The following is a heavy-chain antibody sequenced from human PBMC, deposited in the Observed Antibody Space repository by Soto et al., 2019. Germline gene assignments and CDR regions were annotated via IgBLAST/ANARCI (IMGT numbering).Heavy chain of an antibody. J-gene: IGHJ6*02. CDR1: GYTFTSYG. CDR2: ISAYNGNT. Sequence: QVQLVQSGAEVKKPGASVKVSCKASGYTFTSYGISWVRQAPGQGLEWMGWISAYNGNTNYAQKLQGRVTMTTDTSTSTAYIELRSLRSDDTAVDYCARVVVVVARYYGMDVWGQGTTVTVSS. D-gene: IGHD2-15*01. V-gene: IGHV1-18*01. CDR3: ARVVVVVARYYGMDV.